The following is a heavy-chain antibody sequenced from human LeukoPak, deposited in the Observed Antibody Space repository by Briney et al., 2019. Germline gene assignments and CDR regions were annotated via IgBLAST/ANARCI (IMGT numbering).Heavy chain of an antibody. J-gene: IGHJ5*02. V-gene: IGHV3-48*04. D-gene: IGHD1-26*01. CDR1: GFTFADHA. CDR2: ISSSSSTI. Sequence: GGSLRLSCTASGFTFADHAMTWVRQAPGKGLEWVSYISSSSSTIYYADSVKGRFTISRDNAKNSLYLQMNSLRAEDTAVYYCARSSGSYYVTAFDPWGQGTLVTVSS. CDR3: ARSSGSYYVTAFDP.